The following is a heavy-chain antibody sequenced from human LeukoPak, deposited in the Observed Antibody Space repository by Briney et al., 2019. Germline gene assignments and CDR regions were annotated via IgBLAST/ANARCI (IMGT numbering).Heavy chain of an antibody. CDR3: ARETTSLFDS. Sequence: SQTVSLTCAISGDSVSSNSAAWNWIRQSPSRGLEWLGRTYYRSKWFDDYALSVKSRITINPDTSKNQFSLHLNSVTPEDTAVYYCARETTSLFDSWGQGTLVTVSS. CDR2: TYYRSKWFD. D-gene: IGHD2/OR15-2a*01. J-gene: IGHJ4*02. V-gene: IGHV6-1*01. CDR1: GDSVSSNSAA.